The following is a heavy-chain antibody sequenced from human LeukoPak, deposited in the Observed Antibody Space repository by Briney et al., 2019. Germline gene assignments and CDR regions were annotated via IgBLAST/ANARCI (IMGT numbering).Heavy chain of an antibody. Sequence: GGSLRLSCAASGFTFSSYSMNWVRQAPGKGLEWVSSISSSSSYIYYADSVKGRFTISRDNAKNSLYLQMNSLRAEDTALYYCAKDMRDSSGWYGFDYWGQGTLVTVSS. V-gene: IGHV3-21*04. D-gene: IGHD6-19*01. CDR3: AKDMRDSSGWYGFDY. CDR1: GFTFSSYS. CDR2: ISSSSSYI. J-gene: IGHJ4*02.